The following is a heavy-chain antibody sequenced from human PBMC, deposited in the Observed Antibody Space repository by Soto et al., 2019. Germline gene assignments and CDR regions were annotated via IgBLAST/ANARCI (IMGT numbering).Heavy chain of an antibody. CDR1: GFTFSNNW. Sequence: EVQLVESGGGLVQPGGSLRLSCAASGFTFSNNWMTWVRQAPGKGLEWVANIKHDGSEKYYVDSVKGRFTISRDNAKNSLYLQMNSLRAEDTAVYYCARDRVGDYWGQVTLVAVSS. CDR3: ARDRVGDY. CDR2: IKHDGSEK. D-gene: IGHD3-10*01. V-gene: IGHV3-7*01. J-gene: IGHJ4*02.